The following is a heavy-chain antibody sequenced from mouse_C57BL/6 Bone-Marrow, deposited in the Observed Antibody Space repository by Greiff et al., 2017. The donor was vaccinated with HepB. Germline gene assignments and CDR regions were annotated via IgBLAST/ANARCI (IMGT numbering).Heavy chain of an antibody. D-gene: IGHD4-1*01. J-gene: IGHJ1*03. Sequence: VQLKESGGDLVKPGGSLKLSCAASGFTFSSYGMSWVRQTPDKRLEWVATISSGGSYTYYPDSVKGRFTISRDNAKNTLYLQMSSLKSEDTAMYYCARRSGTGWYFDVWGTGTTVTVSS. V-gene: IGHV5-6*01. CDR1: GFTFSSYG. CDR2: ISSGGSYT. CDR3: ARRSGTGWYFDV.